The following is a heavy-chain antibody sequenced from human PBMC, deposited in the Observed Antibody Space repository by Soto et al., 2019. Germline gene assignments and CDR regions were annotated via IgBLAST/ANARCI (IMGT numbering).Heavy chain of an antibody. Sequence: QVQLQQSRPGLVKPSGTLSLTCAVSGGSISSSNWWRWVRQPPGQGLVGIGDIYHSGSTNYNPSLQSLCTVSEDTSKNPFSLKLSSVTAADTAGDYGARGSASGTGWCDPWGQGTMVTVSS. D-gene: IGHD6-13*01. CDR1: GGSISSSNW. CDR2: IYHSGST. CDR3: ARGSASGTGWCDP. J-gene: IGHJ5*02. V-gene: IGHV4-4*02.